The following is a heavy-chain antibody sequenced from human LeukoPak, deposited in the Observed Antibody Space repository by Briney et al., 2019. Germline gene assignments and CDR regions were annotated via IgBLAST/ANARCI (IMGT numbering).Heavy chain of an antibody. CDR2: ISGSGGST. J-gene: IGHJ4*02. D-gene: IGHD3-9*01. CDR1: GFTFSSYA. Sequence: GGSLRLSCAASGFTFSSYAMSWVRQAPGKGLEWVSAISGSGGSTYYADSVKGRFTISRDNSKNTLYLQMNSLRAEDTAVYYCASHYYDILTGYYMEYYFDYWGQGTLVTVSS. V-gene: IGHV3-23*01. CDR3: ASHYYDILTGYYMEYYFDY.